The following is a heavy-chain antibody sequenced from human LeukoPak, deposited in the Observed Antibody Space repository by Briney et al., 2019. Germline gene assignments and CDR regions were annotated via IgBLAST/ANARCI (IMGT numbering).Heavy chain of an antibody. CDR1: GFTFSSYG. J-gene: IGHJ3*02. V-gene: IGHV3-33*01. Sequence: GGSLRLSCAASGFTFSSYGMHWVRQGTGKGLEWVAVIWYDGSSKYYADSVKGRFSISRDNSKNTLYLQMNSLRAEDTAVYYCARDLGYYDAFDTWGQGTMVTVSS. CDR2: IWYDGSSK. CDR3: ARDLGYYDAFDT. D-gene: IGHD2-8*01.